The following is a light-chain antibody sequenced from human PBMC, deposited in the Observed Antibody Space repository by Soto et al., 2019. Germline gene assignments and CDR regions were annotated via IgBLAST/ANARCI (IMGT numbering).Light chain of an antibody. Sequence: DIQMTQAPSSLSASVGDRVTITCRARQGISTYLAWYQQKPGKVPKLLISAAYTLQSGVPPRFSGSGSGTDFTLTISSLQPEDVATYYCQQYDNAPLTFGGGTKVEIK. CDR1: QGISTY. CDR2: AAY. CDR3: QQYDNAPLT. J-gene: IGKJ4*01. V-gene: IGKV1-27*01.